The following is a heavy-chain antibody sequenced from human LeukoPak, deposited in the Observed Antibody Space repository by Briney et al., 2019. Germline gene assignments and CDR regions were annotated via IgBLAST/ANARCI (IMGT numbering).Heavy chain of an antibody. CDR2: INPSDDST. CDR1: GYTFNSSY. J-gene: IGHJ4*02. CDR3: ARAYYESSAYRHAVYFDY. V-gene: IGHV1-46*02. Sequence: GASVKVSCKASGYTFNSSYMHWERQAPGQGLEWMGIINPSDDSTRYAQKFQGRVTMTKDTSTNTVYMHLSSLSSDDTAVYYCARAYYESSAYRHAVYFDYWGQGTLVTVSS. D-gene: IGHD3-22*01.